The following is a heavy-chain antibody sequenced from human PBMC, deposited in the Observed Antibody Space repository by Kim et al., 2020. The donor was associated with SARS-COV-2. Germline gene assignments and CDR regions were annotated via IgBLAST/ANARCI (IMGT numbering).Heavy chain of an antibody. CDR3: TTVRGVIYGAGNYFDY. CDR2: IYSGGST. CDR1: GFTVSSNY. Sequence: GGSLRLSCAASGFTVSSNYMSWVRQAPGKGLEWVSVIYSGGSTYYADSVKGRFTISRDNSKNTLYLQMNSLRAEDTAVYYCTTVRGVIYGAGNYFDYWGQGTLVTVSS. V-gene: IGHV3-53*01. D-gene: IGHD3-10*02. J-gene: IGHJ4*02.